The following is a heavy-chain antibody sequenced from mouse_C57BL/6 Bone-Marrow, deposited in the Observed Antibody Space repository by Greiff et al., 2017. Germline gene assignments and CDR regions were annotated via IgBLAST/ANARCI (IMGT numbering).Heavy chain of an antibody. D-gene: IGHD1-1*01. CDR1: GFSLTSYG. V-gene: IGHV2-3*01. CDR3: AKGFLGSSSAWFAY. CDR2: IWGDGST. J-gene: IGHJ3*01. Sequence: VQGVESGPGLVAPSQSLSITCTVSGFSLTSYGVSWVRQPPGKGLEWLGVIWGDGSTNYHSALISRLSISKVNSKSQVFLKLNSLQTDDTATYYCAKGFLGSSSAWFAYWGQGTLVTVSA.